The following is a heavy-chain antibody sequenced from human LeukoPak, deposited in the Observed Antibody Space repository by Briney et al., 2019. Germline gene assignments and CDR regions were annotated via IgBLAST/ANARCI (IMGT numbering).Heavy chain of an antibody. CDR3: TRGSGTSWVDY. Sequence: GSVKVSCKPSVYTFTDNYLHWVRQAPREELEGVGCMNPKSGGTEYAHKFQGRVTMTRDTSTSTAYMELGSLTADDTAVYYCTRGSGTSWVDYWGQGSLVSVSS. V-gene: IGHV1-2*02. CDR2: MNPKSGGT. CDR1: VYTFTDNY. J-gene: IGHJ4*02. D-gene: IGHD2-2*01.